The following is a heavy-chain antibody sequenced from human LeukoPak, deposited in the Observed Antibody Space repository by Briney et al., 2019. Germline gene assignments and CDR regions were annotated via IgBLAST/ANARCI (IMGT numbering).Heavy chain of an antibody. J-gene: IGHJ4*02. D-gene: IGHD3-22*01. CDR3: ARTPYYYDSSGYFDY. V-gene: IGHV3-33*01. Sequence: GGSLRLSCAASGFTFSSYGMHWVRQAPGKGLEWVAVIWYDGSNKYYADSVKGRFTISRDNSKNTLYLQMNSLRAEDTAVYYCARTPYYYDSSGYFDYWGQGTLVTVSS. CDR2: IWYDGSNK. CDR1: GFTFSSYG.